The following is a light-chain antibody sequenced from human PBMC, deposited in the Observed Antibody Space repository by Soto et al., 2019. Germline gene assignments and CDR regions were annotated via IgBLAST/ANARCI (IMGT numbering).Light chain of an antibody. CDR3: QQYGSSPWT. J-gene: IGKJ1*01. CDR2: GAS. Sequence: EIVLSQSPGTLSLSPGERATLSCRASQSVSSYLAWYRQKPGQAPRLLIYGASSRATGIPDRFSGSGSGTDFTLTISRLEPEDFAVYYCQQYGSSPWTFGQGTKVDIK. CDR1: QSVSSY. V-gene: IGKV3-20*01.